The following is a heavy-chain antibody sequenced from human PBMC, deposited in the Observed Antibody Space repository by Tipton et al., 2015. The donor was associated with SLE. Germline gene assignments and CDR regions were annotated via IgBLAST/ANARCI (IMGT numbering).Heavy chain of an antibody. Sequence: TLSLTCTVSGFSISSYYWGWIRQPPGKGLEWLGTIYHSGTTYYNPSLKSRLTLSIDTSKNHLSLKLISVTAADTAVYYCAREFLNPVTTVHYYFDLWGRGTLVTVSS. CDR1: GFSISSYY. J-gene: IGHJ2*01. V-gene: IGHV4-38-2*02. CDR2: IYHSGTT. D-gene: IGHD4-11*01. CDR3: AREFLNPVTTVHYYFDL.